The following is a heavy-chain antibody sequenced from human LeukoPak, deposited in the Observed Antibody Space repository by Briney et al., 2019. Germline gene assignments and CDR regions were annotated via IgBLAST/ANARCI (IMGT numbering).Heavy chain of an antibody. CDR3: ARERDWFFDL. Sequence: GGSLRLSCEASGFTFSSYWMHWVRQAPGKGLVWVSRIKSDGSSTSYADSVKGRFTISRDNAKNTLSLQMNSLRAEDTAVYYCARERDWFFDLWGRGTLVSVSS. CDR1: GFTFSSYW. J-gene: IGHJ2*01. V-gene: IGHV3-74*01. CDR2: IKSDGSST.